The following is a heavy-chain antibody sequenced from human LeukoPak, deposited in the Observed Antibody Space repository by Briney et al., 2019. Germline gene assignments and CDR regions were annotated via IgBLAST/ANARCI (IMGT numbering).Heavy chain of an antibody. CDR1: GYSFSSYW. V-gene: IGHV5-51*01. CDR3: ARPHGSSLPRVFDY. Sequence: GESLKISCKASGYSFSSYWIGWVRQMPGKGLGWMGIIYPGDSDTRYSPSFQGQVTISADKSVSTAYLQWSSLKASDTAMYYCARPHGSSLPRVFDYWGQGTLVTVSS. J-gene: IGHJ4*02. CDR2: IYPGDSDT. D-gene: IGHD6-6*01.